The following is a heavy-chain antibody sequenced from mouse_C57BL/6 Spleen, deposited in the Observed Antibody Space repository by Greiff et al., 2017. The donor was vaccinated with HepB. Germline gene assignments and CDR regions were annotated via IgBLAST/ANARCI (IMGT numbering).Heavy chain of an antibody. Sequence: EVKLVESGPELVKPGASVKMSCKASGYTFTDYNMHWVKQSHGKSLEWIGYINPNNGGTSYNQKFKGKATLTVNKSSSTAYMELRSLTSEDSAVYYCARWLLAPNFDVWGTGTTVTVSS. CDR1: GYTFTDYN. J-gene: IGHJ1*03. D-gene: IGHD2-3*01. CDR2: INPNNGGT. CDR3: ARWLLAPNFDV. V-gene: IGHV1-22*01.